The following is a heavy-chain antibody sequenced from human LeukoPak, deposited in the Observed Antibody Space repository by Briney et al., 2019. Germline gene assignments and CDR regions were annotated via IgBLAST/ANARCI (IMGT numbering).Heavy chain of an antibody. CDR3: ARVGYSSSSTDY. V-gene: IGHV3-7*01. Sequence: GGSLRLSCAASGFTFSNYWMSWVRQAPGKGLEWVANIKQDGSVKYYMDSVKGRFSISRGNAKNSLFLQANSLRAEDTAIYYCARVGYSSSSTDYWGQGTLVTVSS. J-gene: IGHJ4*02. D-gene: IGHD6-6*01. CDR1: GFTFSNYW. CDR2: IKQDGSVK.